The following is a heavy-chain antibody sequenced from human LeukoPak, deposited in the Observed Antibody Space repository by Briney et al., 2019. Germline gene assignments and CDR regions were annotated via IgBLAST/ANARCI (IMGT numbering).Heavy chain of an antibody. CDR1: GYTFTGYY. Sequence: ASVKVSCKAYGYTFTGYYMHWVRQAPGQGLEWMGRINPNSGGTNYAQQFQGRVTMTRATSISTAYMELSRLRSDDTAVYYCARVGAVAVLYYFDYWGQGTLVTVSS. CDR3: ARVGAVAVLYYFDY. D-gene: IGHD6-19*01. V-gene: IGHV1-2*06. J-gene: IGHJ4*02. CDR2: INPNSGGT.